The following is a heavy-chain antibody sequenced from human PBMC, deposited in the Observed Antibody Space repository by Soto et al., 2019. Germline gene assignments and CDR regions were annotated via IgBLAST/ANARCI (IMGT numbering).Heavy chain of an antibody. D-gene: IGHD4-17*01. CDR3: ASYGDYDFDY. CDR1: GFTLSSYV. Sequence: PGGPLRLSWAASGFTLSSYVMHGVRQAPGKGLEWVAVIWYDGSNKYYADSVNGRFTISRDNSKNTLYLQMNSLRAEDTAVYYCASYGDYDFDYWGQGTLVTVSS. CDR2: IWYDGSNK. J-gene: IGHJ4*02. V-gene: IGHV3-33*01.